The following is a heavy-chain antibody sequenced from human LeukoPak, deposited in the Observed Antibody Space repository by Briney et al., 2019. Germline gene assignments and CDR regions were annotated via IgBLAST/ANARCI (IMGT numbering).Heavy chain of an antibody. V-gene: IGHV4-59*01. D-gene: IGHD3-22*01. CDR1: GASISSYY. Sequence: SETLSLICTVSGASISSYYWSWIRQPPGKGLEWIGDIYYSGSIKYNPSLKSRVTMSVDTSKDQFSLKLSSVTAADTAIYYCARESPSGYYNRPIDYWGQGTLVTVSS. CDR3: ARESPSGYYNRPIDY. J-gene: IGHJ4*02. CDR2: IYYSGSI.